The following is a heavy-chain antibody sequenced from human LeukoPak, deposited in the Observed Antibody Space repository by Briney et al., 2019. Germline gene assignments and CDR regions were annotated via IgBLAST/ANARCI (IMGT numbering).Heavy chain of an antibody. Sequence: PGGSLRLSCAASGFTFDDYAMHWVRQAPGKGLEWVSGISWNSGSIGYADSVKGRFTISRDNAKNSLYLQMNSLRAEDTAVYYCARSYGDYQNWFDPWGQGTLVTVSS. CDR2: ISWNSGSI. J-gene: IGHJ5*02. D-gene: IGHD4-17*01. V-gene: IGHV3-9*01. CDR3: ARSYGDYQNWFDP. CDR1: GFTFDDYA.